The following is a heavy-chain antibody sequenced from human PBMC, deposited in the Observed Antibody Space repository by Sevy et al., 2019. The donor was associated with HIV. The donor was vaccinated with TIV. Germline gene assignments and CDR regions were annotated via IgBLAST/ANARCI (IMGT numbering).Heavy chain of an antibody. D-gene: IGHD3-22*01. J-gene: IGHJ4*02. Sequence: SVKVSFQASGGPFSRYPFRWVRQAPGQGLEWMGGILPIFGTTNYAQKFQGRVTITADESTSTAYMELSSLRSEDTAVYYCALAAQVTMKVAGGFFEYWGKGTLVTVSS. CDR2: ILPIFGTT. V-gene: IGHV1-69*13. CDR3: ALAAQVTMKVAGGFFEY. CDR1: GGPFSRYP.